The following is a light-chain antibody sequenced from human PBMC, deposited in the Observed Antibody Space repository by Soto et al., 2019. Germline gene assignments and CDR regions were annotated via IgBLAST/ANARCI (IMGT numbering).Light chain of an antibody. CDR1: QGISTY. Sequence: DIQLTQAPSFLSASVGDRVTITCRASQGISTYLVWYQQKPGKAPKLLIYAASNLQSGVPSRFRGSGSGTEFTLTISSLQPEDFATYYCQQLNSYPLTFGGGTKVEIK. J-gene: IGKJ4*01. V-gene: IGKV1-9*01. CDR3: QQLNSYPLT. CDR2: AAS.